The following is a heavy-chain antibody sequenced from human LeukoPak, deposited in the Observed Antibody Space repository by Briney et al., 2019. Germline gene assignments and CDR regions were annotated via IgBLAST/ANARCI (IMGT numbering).Heavy chain of an antibody. J-gene: IGHJ4*02. V-gene: IGHV4-59*11. CDR2: IYYSGST. CDR1: GGSISSHY. D-gene: IGHD1-26*01. CDR3: ARAQGVGATKGDFDY. Sequence: PSETLSLTCTVSGGSISSHYWSWIRQPPGKGLEWIGYIYYSGSTNYNPSLKSRVTISVDTSKNQFSLKLSSVTAADTAVYYCARAQGVGATKGDFDYWGQGTRVTVSS.